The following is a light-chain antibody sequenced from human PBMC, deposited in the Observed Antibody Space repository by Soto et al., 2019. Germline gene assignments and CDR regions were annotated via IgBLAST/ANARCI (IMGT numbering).Light chain of an antibody. CDR1: QSVSSN. CDR2: GAS. CDR3: QQYDSSPRT. V-gene: IGKV3-20*01. Sequence: ELGWTQSPCTLSLSPWAIATLSCRASQSVSSNLAWYQQKPGQAPSLLIYGASTRATNVPARFSGSGSGTELTITISRLEPEDFAVDECQQYDSSPRTFGQGAKVDNK. J-gene: IGKJ1*01.